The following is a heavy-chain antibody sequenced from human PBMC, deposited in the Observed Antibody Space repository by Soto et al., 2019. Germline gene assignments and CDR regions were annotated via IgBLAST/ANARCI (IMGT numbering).Heavy chain of an antibody. CDR3: ARDNWPHYDKLNGYLDY. D-gene: IGHD3-9*01. CDR1: GFTFSSYG. CDR2: IWYDGSNK. V-gene: IGHV3-33*01. Sequence: QVQLVESGGGVVQPGRSLRLSCAASGFTFSSYGMHWVRQAPGKGLEWVAVIWYDGSNKYYADSVKGRFTISRDNSKNTSCGQVNSLRAEDTAVYYCARDNWPHYDKLNGYLDYWGQGTLVTVS. J-gene: IGHJ4*02.